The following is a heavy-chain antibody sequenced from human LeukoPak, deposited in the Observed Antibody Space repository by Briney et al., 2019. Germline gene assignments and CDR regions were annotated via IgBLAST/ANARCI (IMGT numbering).Heavy chain of an antibody. CDR1: GGSISSSSYY. D-gene: IGHD3-22*01. J-gene: IGHJ4*02. CDR2: IYYSGST. CDR3: ATLGEYYDSSGYYYN. Sequence: SETLSLTCTVSGGSISSSSYYWGWIRQPPGKGLEWIGSIYYSGSTYYNPSLKSRVTISVDSSKNQSSLKLTSVTAADTAVCYCATLGEYYDSSGYYYNWGQGTLVTVSS. V-gene: IGHV4-39*07.